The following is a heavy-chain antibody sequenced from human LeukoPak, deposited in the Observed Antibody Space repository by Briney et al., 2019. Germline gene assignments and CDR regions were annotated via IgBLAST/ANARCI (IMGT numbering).Heavy chain of an antibody. D-gene: IGHD5-18*01. CDR2: IRYDGSNK. CDR1: GFTFSSYG. V-gene: IGHV3-30*02. Sequence: GGSLRLSCAASGFTFSSYGMHWVRQAPGKGLEWVAFIRYDGSNKYYADSVKGRFTISRDNSKNTPYLQMNSLRAEDTAVYYCAKEGYSYLDYWGQGTLVTVSS. CDR3: AKEGYSYLDY. J-gene: IGHJ4*02.